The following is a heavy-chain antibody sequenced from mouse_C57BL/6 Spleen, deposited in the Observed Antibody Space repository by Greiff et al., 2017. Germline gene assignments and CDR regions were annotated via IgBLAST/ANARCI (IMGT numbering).Heavy chain of an antibody. CDR2: NHPNSGST. D-gene: IGHD2-3*01. V-gene: IGHV1-64*01. Sequence: QVQLQQPGAELVKPGASVKLSCKASGYTFTSYWMHWVKQRPGQGLEWIGMNHPNSGSTNYNEKFKSKATLTVDKSSSTAYMQLSSLTSEDSAVYYCARSDGPGAMDYWGQGTSVTVSS. CDR1: GYTFTSYW. J-gene: IGHJ4*01. CDR3: ARSDGPGAMDY.